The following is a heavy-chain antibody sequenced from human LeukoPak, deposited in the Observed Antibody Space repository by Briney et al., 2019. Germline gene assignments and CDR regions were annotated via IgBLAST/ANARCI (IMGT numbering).Heavy chain of an antibody. Sequence: ASVKVSCKASGYTLTGYYMHWVRQAPGQGLEWMGWINPNSGGTNYAQKFQGRVTMARDTSISTAYMELSRLRSDDTAVYYCARVVRGYSYGLGYWGQGTLVTVSS. CDR1: GYTLTGYY. CDR2: INPNSGGT. CDR3: ARVVRGYSYGLGY. J-gene: IGHJ4*02. V-gene: IGHV1-2*02. D-gene: IGHD5-18*01.